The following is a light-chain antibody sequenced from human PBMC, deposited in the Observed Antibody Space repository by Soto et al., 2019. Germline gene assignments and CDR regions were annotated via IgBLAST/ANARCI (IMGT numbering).Light chain of an antibody. CDR1: MRDVGAYNL. CDR3: SSFTTTSTLV. Sequence: QSALTQPASVSGSAGQSITISCSGTMRDVGAYNLVSWYQQHPGTAPKLIIYEVSNRPSGVSDRFSGSKSDNTASLTISGLQAEDEANYYCSSFTTTSTLVFGAGTKLTVL. V-gene: IGLV2-14*01. J-gene: IGLJ1*01. CDR2: EVS.